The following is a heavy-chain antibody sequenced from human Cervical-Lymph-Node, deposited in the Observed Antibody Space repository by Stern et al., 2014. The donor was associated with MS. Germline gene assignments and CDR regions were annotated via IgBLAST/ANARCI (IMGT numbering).Heavy chain of an antibody. CDR1: GYSFTGYG. D-gene: IGHD3-9*01. V-gene: IGHV1-18*01. Sequence: VQLVQSGAEVKRPGASVKVSCKASGYSFTGYGINWVRQAPGQGLEWMGWISTYSGDTDYAQKLQDRLTMTIDPSTSTAYMDLRSLRSDDTDVYYCARHMGPDTLTGHDYWGQGTLVTVSS. CDR2: ISTYSGDT. J-gene: IGHJ4*02. CDR3: ARHMGPDTLTGHDY.